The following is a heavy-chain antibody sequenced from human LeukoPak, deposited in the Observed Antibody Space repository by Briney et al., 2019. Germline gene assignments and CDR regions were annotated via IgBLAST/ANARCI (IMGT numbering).Heavy chain of an antibody. V-gene: IGHV3-20*04. CDR1: GXTFDDYG. D-gene: IGHD5-18*01. Sequence: GGSLRLSCAASGXTFDDYGMSWVRQAPGKGLEWVSGINWNGGSTGYADSVKGRFTISRDNAKNSLYLQMNSLRAEDTALYYCARDRSGTAMPSYYFDYWGQGTLVTVSS. CDR2: INWNGGST. CDR3: ARDRSGTAMPSYYFDY. J-gene: IGHJ4*02.